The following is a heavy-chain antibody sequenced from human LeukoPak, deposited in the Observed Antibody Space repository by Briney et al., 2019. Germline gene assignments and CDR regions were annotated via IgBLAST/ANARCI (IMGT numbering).Heavy chain of an antibody. CDR3: AKDIDSSSWYYFDY. D-gene: IGHD6-13*01. CDR2: ISWNSGSI. J-gene: IGHJ4*02. V-gene: IGHV3-9*01. CDR1: GFTFDDYA. Sequence: GGSLRLSCAASGFTFDDYAMHWVRQAPGKGLEWVSGISWNSGSIGYADSVKGRFTISRDNAKNSLYLQMNSLSAEDTALYYCAKDIDSSSWYYFDYWGQGTLVTVSS.